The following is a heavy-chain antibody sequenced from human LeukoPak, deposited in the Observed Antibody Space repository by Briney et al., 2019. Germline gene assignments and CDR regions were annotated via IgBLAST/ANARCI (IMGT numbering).Heavy chain of an antibody. CDR3: ARDSTGYGYEEWN. V-gene: IGHV3-7*01. CDR1: GFTFSSYW. CDR2: IKQDGSEK. D-gene: IGHD5-18*01. J-gene: IGHJ4*02. Sequence: GGSLRLSCAASGFTFSSYWMSWVRQAPGKGLEWVANIKQDGSEKYYVDSVKGRFTISRDNAKNSLYLQMNSLRAEDTALYYCARDSTGYGYEEWNWGQGTLVTVSS.